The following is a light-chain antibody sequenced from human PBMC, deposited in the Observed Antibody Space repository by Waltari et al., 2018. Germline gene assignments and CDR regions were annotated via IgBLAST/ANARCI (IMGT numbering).Light chain of an antibody. CDR3: QKYGSLPAT. Sequence: EIMLTQSPGTLSLSPGERATLPCRASQIISKYLACYQQKPCQAPSLLLYEASSRATGIPDRFSGSGSGTDFSLTISRLEPEDFAVYYCQKYGSLPATFGQGTKVEIK. J-gene: IGKJ1*01. CDR2: EAS. V-gene: IGKV3-20*01. CDR1: QIISKY.